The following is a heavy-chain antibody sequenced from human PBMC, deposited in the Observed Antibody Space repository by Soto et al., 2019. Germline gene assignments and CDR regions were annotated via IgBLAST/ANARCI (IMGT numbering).Heavy chain of an antibody. J-gene: IGHJ4*02. Sequence: PSETLSLTCTVSGDPVSSGSFYWSWIRQPPGKGLEWIGYVYYTGNSNNKPSLNSRVTISIDTSKNEFSLNLRSVTAADTAVYYCARKDYDSIIDFWGQGTLVTVSS. CDR1: GDPVSSGSFY. CDR2: VYYTGNS. D-gene: IGHD3-22*01. CDR3: ARKDYDSIIDF. V-gene: IGHV4-61*01.